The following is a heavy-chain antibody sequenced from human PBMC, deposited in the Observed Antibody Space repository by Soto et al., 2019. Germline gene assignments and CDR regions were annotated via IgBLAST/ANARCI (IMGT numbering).Heavy chain of an antibody. D-gene: IGHD6-6*01. CDR2: IYYSGRT. Sequence: KPSETLSLTCTVSGGSISSGGYYWSWIRQHPGKGLEWIGYIYYSGRTYYNPSLHSRVSIAVDTTENQFSLKLTPVTAADTSVYYCARGSFSSSSSWFDPWGRGTLVTVSS. V-gene: IGHV4-31*03. J-gene: IGHJ5*02. CDR1: GGSISSGGYY. CDR3: ARGSFSSSSSWFDP.